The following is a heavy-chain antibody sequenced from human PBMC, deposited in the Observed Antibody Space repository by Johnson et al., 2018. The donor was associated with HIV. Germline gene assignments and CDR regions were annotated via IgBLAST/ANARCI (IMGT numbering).Heavy chain of an antibody. J-gene: IGHJ3*02. Sequence: EVQLVESGGGLVKPGGSLRLSCTVSGFSFSDAWMSWVRQAPGKGLEWVSVIYSGGSTYYADSVKGRFTISRDNSKNTLYLQMNSLRAEDTAVYYCARDRAWNYEGAFDIWGQGTMVTVSS. CDR2: IYSGGST. CDR1: GFSFSDAW. CDR3: ARDRAWNYEGAFDI. D-gene: IGHD1-7*01. V-gene: IGHV3-53*01.